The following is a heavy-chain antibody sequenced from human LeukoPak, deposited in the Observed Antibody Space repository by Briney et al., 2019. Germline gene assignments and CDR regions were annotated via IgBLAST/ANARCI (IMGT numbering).Heavy chain of an antibody. Sequence: SETLSLTCAVYGGSFSGYYWSWIRQPPGKGLEWIGEINHSGSTNYNPSLKSRVTISVDTSKNQFSLKLSSVTAADTAVYYCARHLYYDSSGYPDYWGQGTLVTVSS. CDR2: INHSGST. CDR1: GGSFSGYY. D-gene: IGHD3-22*01. V-gene: IGHV4-34*01. J-gene: IGHJ4*02. CDR3: ARHLYYDSSGYPDY.